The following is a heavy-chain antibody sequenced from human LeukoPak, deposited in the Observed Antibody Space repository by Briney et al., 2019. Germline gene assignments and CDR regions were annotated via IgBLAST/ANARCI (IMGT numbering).Heavy chain of an antibody. CDR3: AGGCTVLREGCGNPCLSQ. CDR2: VFNSESF. CDR1: GGSIITSSYY. V-gene: IGHV4-39*07. Sequence: SETLSLTCTFSGGSIITSSYYWGWIRQPPGKGLEWLVSVFNSESFYYNPLLKSRVTMSDHTSKHHLSLRLTAVTAADRAVYYCAGGCTVLREGCGNPCLSQWGRGSVATVSS. D-gene: IGHD2-8*02. J-gene: IGHJ1*01.